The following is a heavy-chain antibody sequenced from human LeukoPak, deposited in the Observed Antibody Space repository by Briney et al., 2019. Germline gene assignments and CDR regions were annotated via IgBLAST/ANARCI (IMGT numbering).Heavy chain of an antibody. V-gene: IGHV4-39*01. J-gene: IGHJ4*02. CDR3: ARRSYYDSSGYYYY. CDR1: SGSIISSSYY. CDR2: IYYSGST. Sequence: SETLSLTCTVSSGSIISSSYYWGWIRQPPGKGLEWIGTIYYSGSTYYNPSLKSRVTISVDTSRNQFSLKLSSVTAADTAVYYCARRSYYDSSGYYYYWGQGTLVTVSS. D-gene: IGHD3-22*01.